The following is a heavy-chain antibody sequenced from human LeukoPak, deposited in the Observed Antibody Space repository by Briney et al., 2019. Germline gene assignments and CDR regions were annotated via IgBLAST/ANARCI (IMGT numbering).Heavy chain of an antibody. CDR3: ARVPHTP. V-gene: IGHV3-30*03. Sequence: GGSLRLSCAASGFTFSDYSMNWVRQAPGKGLEWVAVISYDGSNKYYADSVKGRFTISRDNSKNTLYLQMNSLRAEDTAVYYCARVPHTPWGQGTLVTVSS. CDR2: ISYDGSNK. CDR1: GFTFSDYS. D-gene: IGHD2-21*01. J-gene: IGHJ5*02.